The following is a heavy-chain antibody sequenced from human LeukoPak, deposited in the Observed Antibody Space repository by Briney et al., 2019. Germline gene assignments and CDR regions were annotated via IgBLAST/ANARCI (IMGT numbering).Heavy chain of an antibody. D-gene: IGHD2-2*01. Sequence: SQTLSLTCTVSGGSISSGDYSWSWIRQPPGKGLEWIGYIYYSGSTYYNPSLKSRVTISVDTSKNQFSLKLSSVTAADTAVYYCARDIVVVPAAMGAFDIWGQGTMVTVSS. CDR1: GGSISSGDYS. J-gene: IGHJ3*02. CDR2: IYYSGST. V-gene: IGHV4-30-4*01. CDR3: ARDIVVVPAAMGAFDI.